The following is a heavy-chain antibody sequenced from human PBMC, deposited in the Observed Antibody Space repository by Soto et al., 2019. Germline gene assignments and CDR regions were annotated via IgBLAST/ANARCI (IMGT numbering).Heavy chain of an antibody. D-gene: IGHD6-13*01. V-gene: IGHV5-51*01. CDR1: GYSFSTYS. CDR2: IFSSDSNA. J-gene: IGHJ4*02. Sequence: PGESLKISCKGSGYSFSTYSIGWVRQTPGKGLEWMGNIFSSDSNAKYSPSFQGQVTISADRSIGTAYLQWSSLKASDTAIYYCATWRSSSWFDYWGQGTLVTVSS. CDR3: ATWRSSSWFDY.